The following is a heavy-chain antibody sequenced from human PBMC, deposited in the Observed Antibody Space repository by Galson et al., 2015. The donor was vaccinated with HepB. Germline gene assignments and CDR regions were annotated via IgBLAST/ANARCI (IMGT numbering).Heavy chain of an antibody. D-gene: IGHD4-23*01. Sequence: SVKVSCKASGYTFTRYAVNWVRQAPGQGLEWMGWINTNTGKARYVEGLTGRLVFSLDTSVNTAYLQISSLKAEDSAVYYCAREVASSVDYGGSHEYYFDFWGQGTLVTVSS. J-gene: IGHJ4*02. CDR1: GYTFTRYA. V-gene: IGHV7-4-1*02. CDR3: AREVASSVDYGGSHEYYFDF. CDR2: INTNTGKA.